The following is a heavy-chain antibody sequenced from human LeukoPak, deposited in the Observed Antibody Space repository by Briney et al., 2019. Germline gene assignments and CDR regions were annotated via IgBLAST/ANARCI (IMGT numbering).Heavy chain of an antibody. Sequence: PGESLRLSCATSGFTFSHYGMHWVRQPPGRGLDWVAHIRYDESDKYYADSVKGRFTISRDISKNTVYLQMNSLRVEDTAVYYCAKDFYWAFDYWGQGTLVTVSS. CDR1: GFTFSHYG. D-gene: IGHD2-8*02. J-gene: IGHJ4*02. V-gene: IGHV3-30*02. CDR2: IRYDESDK. CDR3: AKDFYWAFDY.